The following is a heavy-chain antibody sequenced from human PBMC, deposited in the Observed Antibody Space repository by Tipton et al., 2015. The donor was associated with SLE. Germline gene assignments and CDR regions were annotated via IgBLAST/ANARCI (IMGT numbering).Heavy chain of an antibody. J-gene: IGHJ6*03. CDR1: GFTFSSYG. CDR3: ARDYGSGTFYYYYYMDV. V-gene: IGHV3-33*01. CDR2: IWYDGSNK. D-gene: IGHD3-10*01. Sequence: SLRLSCAASGFTFSSYGMHWVRQAPGKGLEWVALIWYDGSNKYYADSVKGRFTISRDNSKNTLYLQMNSLRAEDTAVYYCARDYGSGTFYYYYYMDVWGKGTTVTVSS.